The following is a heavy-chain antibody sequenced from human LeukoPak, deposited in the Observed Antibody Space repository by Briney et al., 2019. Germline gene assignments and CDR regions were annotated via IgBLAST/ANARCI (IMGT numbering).Heavy chain of an antibody. V-gene: IGHV3-7*04. CDR2: IKEDGNEQ. Sequence: GESLRLSCAASGFTFSSYWMTWVRQAPGKGLEWVANIKEDGNEQYYVDSVKDRFTISRDNAKNSLYLQMNSLRVEDTAVYYCARAYSSGNDYWGQGTLVTVSS. J-gene: IGHJ4*02. CDR3: ARAYSSGNDY. CDR1: GFTFSSYW. D-gene: IGHD3-10*01.